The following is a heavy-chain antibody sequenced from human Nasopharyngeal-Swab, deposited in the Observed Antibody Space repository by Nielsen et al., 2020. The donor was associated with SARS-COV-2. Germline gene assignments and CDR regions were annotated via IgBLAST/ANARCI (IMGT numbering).Heavy chain of an antibody. J-gene: IGHJ4*02. CDR3: ARANTMVRGVIDY. CDR1: GGSISSGGYY. CDR2: IYYSGST. V-gene: IGHV4-31*03. D-gene: IGHD3-10*01. Sequence: SETLYLTCTVSGGSISSGGYYWRWIRQHPGKGLEWIGYIYYSGSTYYNPSLKSRVTISVDTSKNQFSLKLSSVTAADTAVYYCARANTMVRGVIDYWGQGTLVTVSS.